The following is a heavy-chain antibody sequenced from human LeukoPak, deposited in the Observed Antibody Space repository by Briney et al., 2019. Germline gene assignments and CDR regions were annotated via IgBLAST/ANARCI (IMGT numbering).Heavy chain of an antibody. CDR2: ISSSSSYI. CDR3: ARGPGELSIAAAGTIDY. V-gene: IGHV3-21*01. D-gene: IGHD6-13*01. CDR1: GFTFSSYS. Sequence: GGSLRLSCAASGFTFSSYSMNWVRQAPGKGLEWVSSISSSSSYIYYADSVKGRFTISRDNAKNSLYLQMNSLRAEDTAVYYCARGPGELSIAAAGTIDYWGQGTLVTVSS. J-gene: IGHJ4*02.